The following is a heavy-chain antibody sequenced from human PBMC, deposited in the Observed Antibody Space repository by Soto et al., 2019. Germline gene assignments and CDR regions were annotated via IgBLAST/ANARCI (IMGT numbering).Heavy chain of an antibody. Sequence: GASVKVSCKASGYTFTSYGISWVRQAPGQGLEWMGWISAYNGNTNYAQKLQGRVTMTTDASTSTAYVELRSLRSDDTAVYYCARDRGPGEAGDYGDYFDYWGQGTLVTVSS. CDR2: ISAYNGNT. CDR3: ARDRGPGEAGDYGDYFDY. J-gene: IGHJ4*02. D-gene: IGHD4-17*01. V-gene: IGHV1-18*01. CDR1: GYTFTSYG.